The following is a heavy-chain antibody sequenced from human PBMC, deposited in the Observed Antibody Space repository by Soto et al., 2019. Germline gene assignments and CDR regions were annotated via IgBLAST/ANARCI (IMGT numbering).Heavy chain of an antibody. J-gene: IGHJ4*02. D-gene: IGHD4-4*01. CDR3: AGDLGYSNGHPFDY. CDR2: IWHDGSNR. Sequence: QVRLVESGGGVVQPGRSLSLSCAASGFTFSTYTMHWVRQAPGKGLEWVALIWHDGSNRYYADSVKGRFTISRDNSKNTMYVQMNSLRGEDTAVYYCAGDLGYSNGHPFDYWGQGTLVTVSS. CDR1: GFTFSTYT. V-gene: IGHV3-33*01.